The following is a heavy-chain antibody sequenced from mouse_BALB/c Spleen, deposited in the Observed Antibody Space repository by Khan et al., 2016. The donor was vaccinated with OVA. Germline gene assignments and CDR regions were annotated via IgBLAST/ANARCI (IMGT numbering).Heavy chain of an antibody. CDR2: INPNNGDA. CDR3: TRSGYGSFAY. Sequence: QIQLVQSGAELVKPGASVKLSCKASGYTFHSYYMYWVKQRPGQGLEWIGEINPNNGDANFNEKFKNKATLTVDKSSNTAFMQLSSLTSEDSAVYYCTRSGYGSFAYWGQGTLVTVSA. J-gene: IGHJ3*01. V-gene: IGHV1S81*02. D-gene: IGHD2-2*01. CDR1: GYTFHSYY.